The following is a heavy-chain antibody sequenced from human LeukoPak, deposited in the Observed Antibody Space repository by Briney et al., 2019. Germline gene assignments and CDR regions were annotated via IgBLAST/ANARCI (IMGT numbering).Heavy chain of an antibody. J-gene: IGHJ6*03. CDR2: INPNSGGT. D-gene: IGHD1-26*01. V-gene: IGHV1-2*02. CDR3: ARDIVNHYYYYMDV. CDR1: GYTFTGYY. Sequence: ASVKVSCKASGYTFTGYYMHWVRQAPGQRLEWMGWINPNSGGTNYAQKFQGRVTMTRDTSISTAYMELSRLRSDDTAVYYCARDIVNHYYYYMDVWGKGTTVTVSS.